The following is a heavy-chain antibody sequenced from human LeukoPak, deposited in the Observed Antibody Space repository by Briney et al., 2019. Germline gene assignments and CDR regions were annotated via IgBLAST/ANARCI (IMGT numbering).Heavy chain of an antibody. D-gene: IGHD6-19*01. V-gene: IGHV4-39*07. J-gene: IGHJ4*02. CDR1: GGSISGSNYY. CDR3: ARDLRSSGWYVFDH. CDR2: FFSSGST. Sequence: LSETLSLTCTVSGGSISGSNYYWGWIRQPPGKGLEWIGSFFSSGSTYYNPSLKSRVTMSVDTSKNQLSLKLSSVTAADTAVYYCARDLRSSGWYVFDHWGRGTLVTVSS.